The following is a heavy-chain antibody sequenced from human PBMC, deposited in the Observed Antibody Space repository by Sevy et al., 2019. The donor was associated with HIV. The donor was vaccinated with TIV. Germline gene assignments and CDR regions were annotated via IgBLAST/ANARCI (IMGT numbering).Heavy chain of an antibody. J-gene: IGHJ4*02. CDR2: INHSGST. CDR1: GGSFSGYY. D-gene: IGHD1-26*01. V-gene: IGHV4-34*01. CDR3: AREVGATSGSGY. Sequence: SETLSLTCAVYGGSFSGYYWSWIRQPPGKGLEWIGEINHSGSTNYNPSPKSRVTISVDTSKNQFSLKLSSVTAADTAVYYCAREVGATSGSGYWGQGTLVTVSS.